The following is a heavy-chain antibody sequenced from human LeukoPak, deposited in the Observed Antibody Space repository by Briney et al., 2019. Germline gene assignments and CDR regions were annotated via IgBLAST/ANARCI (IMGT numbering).Heavy chain of an antibody. Sequence: SQTLSLTCTVSGGSISSGDHYWDWIRQPPGKGLEWIGYIYYSGGTYSNPSLRSRVTISVDTSKNQFSLKLSSVTAADTAVYYCAGDNSGYAQFDNWGQGTLVTVSS. CDR2: IYYSGGT. J-gene: IGHJ4*02. CDR3: AGDNSGYAQFDN. V-gene: IGHV4-30-4*01. CDR1: GGSISSGDHY. D-gene: IGHD5-12*01.